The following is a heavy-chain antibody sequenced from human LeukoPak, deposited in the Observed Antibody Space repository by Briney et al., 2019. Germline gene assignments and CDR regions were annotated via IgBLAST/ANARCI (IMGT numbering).Heavy chain of an antibody. V-gene: IGHV5-51*01. J-gene: IGHJ3*02. CDR2: IYPGDSDT. CDR3: ASTVTTSPDAFDI. D-gene: IGHD4-17*01. Sequence: PGESLKISCKGSGYSFTSYWIGWVRQMPGKGLEWMGIIYPGDSDTRYSPSFQGQVTSSADKSISTAYLQWSSLKASDTAMYYCASTVTTSPDAFDIWGQGTMVTVSS. CDR1: GYSFTSYW.